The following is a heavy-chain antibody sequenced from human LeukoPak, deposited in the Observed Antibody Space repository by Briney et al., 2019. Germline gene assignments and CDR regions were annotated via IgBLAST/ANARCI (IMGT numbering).Heavy chain of an antibody. CDR2: IYDGGST. CDR3: ARDRDLRWFYY. D-gene: IGHD2-21*01. Sequence: SETLSLTCTVSDYSMSSTFSWGWIRQPPGKGLEWIGSIYDGGSTYYNPSLKSRVTMSVDTSKNQFPLKLNSVTAADTAVYYCARDRDLRWFYYWGQGTLVTVSS. CDR1: DYSMSSTFS. V-gene: IGHV4-38-2*02. J-gene: IGHJ4*02.